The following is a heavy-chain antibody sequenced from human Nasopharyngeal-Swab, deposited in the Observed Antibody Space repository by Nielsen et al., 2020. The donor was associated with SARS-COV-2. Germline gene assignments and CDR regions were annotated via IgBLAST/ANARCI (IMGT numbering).Heavy chain of an antibody. D-gene: IGHD2-15*01. Sequence: WVRQAPGQRLEWMGWINAGNGNTKYSQKFQGRVTIPRDTSASTAYMEMSSLRSEDTAVYYCARERVVVVSATYYQYGMDVWGQGTTVTVSS. V-gene: IGHV1-3*01. CDR3: ARERVVVVSATYYQYGMDV. J-gene: IGHJ6*02. CDR2: INAGNGNT.